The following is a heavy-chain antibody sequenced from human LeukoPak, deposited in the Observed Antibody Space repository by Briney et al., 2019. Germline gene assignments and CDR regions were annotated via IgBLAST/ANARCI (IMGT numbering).Heavy chain of an antibody. J-gene: IGHJ5*02. CDR3: ARGRYGDIVVVPAAILRDNWFDL. CDR1: GYTFTIYG. Sequence: ASVKVSCRASGYTFTIYGISWVRQAPGQGLEWMGWISAYNGNTNYTQKLQGRVTMTTDTSTSTAYMELRSLRSDDTAVYYCARGRYGDIVVVPAAILRDNWFDLWGQGTLVTVSS. CDR2: ISAYNGNT. V-gene: IGHV1-18*04. D-gene: IGHD2-2*01.